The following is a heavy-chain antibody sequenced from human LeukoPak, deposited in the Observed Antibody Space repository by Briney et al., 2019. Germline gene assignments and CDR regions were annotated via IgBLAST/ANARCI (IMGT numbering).Heavy chain of an antibody. J-gene: IGHJ6*02. CDR1: GASISSYY. Sequence: SETLSLTCTVSGASISSYYWTWIRQPPGKGLEGIGYIYSSGSTNYNPSLKSRVTLSVDTYKNQFSLKLSSVTAADTAVYYCARTFYGDYGDYYGMDVWGQGTTVTVSS. CDR3: ARTFYGDYGDYYGMDV. V-gene: IGHV4-59*01. CDR2: IYSSGST. D-gene: IGHD4-17*01.